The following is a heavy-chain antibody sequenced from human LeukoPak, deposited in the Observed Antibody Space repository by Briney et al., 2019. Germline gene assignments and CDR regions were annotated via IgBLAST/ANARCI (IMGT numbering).Heavy chain of an antibody. Sequence: KPSETLSLTCTVSGGSISSYYWSWIRQPAGKGLEWIGRIYTSGSTNYNPSLKSRVTMSVDTSKNQFSLKLSSVTAADTAVYYCARTLRGSVRDAFDIWGQGTMVTVSS. V-gene: IGHV4-4*07. D-gene: IGHD3-16*01. J-gene: IGHJ3*02. CDR3: ARTLRGSVRDAFDI. CDR1: GGSISSYY. CDR2: IYTSGST.